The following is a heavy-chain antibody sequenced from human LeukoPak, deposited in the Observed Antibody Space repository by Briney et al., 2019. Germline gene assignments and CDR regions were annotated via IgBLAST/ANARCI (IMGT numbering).Heavy chain of an antibody. D-gene: IGHD3-22*01. CDR2: ISSSSSTI. Sequence: GGSLRLSCAASGFTFSSYSMNWVRQAPGEGLEWVSYISSSSSTIYYADSVKGRFTISGDNAKNSLYLQMNSLRAEDTAVYYCARDYYDDFDYWGQGTLVTVSS. J-gene: IGHJ4*02. V-gene: IGHV3-48*01. CDR1: GFTFSSYS. CDR3: ARDYYDDFDY.